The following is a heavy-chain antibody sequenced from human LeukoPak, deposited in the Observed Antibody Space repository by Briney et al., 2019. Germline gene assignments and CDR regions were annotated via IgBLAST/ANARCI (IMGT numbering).Heavy chain of an antibody. D-gene: IGHD4-23*01. CDR1: GFTFSSYA. V-gene: IGHV3-23*01. Sequence: GGPLRLSFEASGFTFSSYAMSWVRQDPGKGLEWVSAISGSGGSTYYADSVKGRFTISRDNSKNTLYLQMNSLRAEDTAVYYCAKDAGGNRPNYFDYWGQGTLVTVSS. J-gene: IGHJ4*02. CDR3: AKDAGGNRPNYFDY. CDR2: ISGSGGST.